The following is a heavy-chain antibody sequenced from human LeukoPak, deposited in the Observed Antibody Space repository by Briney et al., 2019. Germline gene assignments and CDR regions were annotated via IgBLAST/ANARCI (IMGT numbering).Heavy chain of an antibody. CDR2: INWNGGST. D-gene: IGHD5-24*01. Sequence: PGGSLRLSCAGSGYIFDDYGMRWVRQAPGKGLEWVAGINWNGGSTGYAASVKGRCNISRDNAKTALYLEMNSLRVEDTAFYYCVRLGRDGYTYGAAYWGQGALVTVSS. CDR3: VRLGRDGYTYGAAY. V-gene: IGHV3-20*04. J-gene: IGHJ1*01. CDR1: GYIFDDYG.